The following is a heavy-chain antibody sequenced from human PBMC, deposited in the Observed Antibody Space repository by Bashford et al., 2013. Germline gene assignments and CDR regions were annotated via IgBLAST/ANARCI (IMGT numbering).Heavy chain of an antibody. V-gene: IGHV1-46*03. CDR2: INPSGGST. J-gene: IGHJ4*02. D-gene: IGHD3-3*01. Sequence: WVRQAPGQGLEWMGIINPSGGSTDYAQKFQGRVTMTRDTSTSTVYMELSSLRSEDTAVYYCARCTILCEYWGQGTLVTVSS. CDR3: ARCTILCEY.